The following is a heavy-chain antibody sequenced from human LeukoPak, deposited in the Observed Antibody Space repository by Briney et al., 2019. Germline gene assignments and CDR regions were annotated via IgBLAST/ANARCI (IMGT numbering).Heavy chain of an antibody. V-gene: IGHV3-21*01. Sequence: GGSLRLSCAASGFTFTSYSMNWVRQAPGKGLEWVSSINSGSTYTYYTESVKGRFTVSRDNAKNSLFLQMNSLRAEDTAIYYCARSLTTLTYEGYWGQGTLVTVSS. J-gene: IGHJ4*02. CDR1: GFTFTSYS. D-gene: IGHD1-1*01. CDR3: ARSLTTLTYEGY. CDR2: INSGSTYT.